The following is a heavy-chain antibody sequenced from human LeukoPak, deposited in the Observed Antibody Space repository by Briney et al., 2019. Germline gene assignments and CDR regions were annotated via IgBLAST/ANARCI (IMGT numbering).Heavy chain of an antibody. J-gene: IGHJ4*02. Sequence: SETLSLTCAVYGRSFSGYFWTWLRQPPGKGLEWIGEVNLGGGINYNPSLKSRVTISIDTSKSQYPLRLTSVTAADTAVYFCAGGDTAARLAKWGQGTLVTVSS. CDR3: AGGDTAARLAK. CDR1: GRSFSGYF. D-gene: IGHD6-6*01. V-gene: IGHV4-34*01. CDR2: VNLGGGI.